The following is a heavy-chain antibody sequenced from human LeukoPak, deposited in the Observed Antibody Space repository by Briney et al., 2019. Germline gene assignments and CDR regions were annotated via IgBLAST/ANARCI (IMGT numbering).Heavy chain of an antibody. Sequence: GGSPRLSCAASGFMFSTYWMSWVRQAPGKGLEWVANIKQDGSEKYYVDSVKGRFTISRDNAKSSLFLQMDSLRAEDTAMYYCARGRMVRGVTYFDYWGQGTLVTVSS. CDR1: GFMFSTYW. D-gene: IGHD3-10*01. J-gene: IGHJ4*02. CDR2: IKQDGSEK. CDR3: ARGRMVRGVTYFDY. V-gene: IGHV3-7*01.